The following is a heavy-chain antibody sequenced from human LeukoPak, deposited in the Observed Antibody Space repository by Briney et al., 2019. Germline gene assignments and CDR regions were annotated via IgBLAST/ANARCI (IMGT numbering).Heavy chain of an antibody. CDR2: INAGNGNT. CDR3: ARSIVVVRYFDY. J-gene: IGHJ4*02. D-gene: IGHD3-22*01. CDR1: GYTFTSYA. V-gene: IGHV1-3*01. Sequence: ASVKVSCKASGYTFTSYAMHWVRQAPGQRLEWMGWINAGNGNTKYSQKFQGRVTITRDTSASTAYMELSSLRPEDTAVYYCARSIVVVRYFDYWGQGTLVTVSS.